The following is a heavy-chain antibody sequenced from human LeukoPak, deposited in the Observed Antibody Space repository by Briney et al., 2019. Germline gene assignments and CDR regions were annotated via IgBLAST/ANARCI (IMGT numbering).Heavy chain of an antibody. D-gene: IGHD5-18*01. V-gene: IGHV3-23*01. J-gene: IGHJ4*02. CDR2: ISGSGGST. CDR1: GFTFSSYG. CDR3: AKDRVRGYSYGVFDY. Sequence: GGSLRLSCAASGFTFSSYGMSWVRQAPEKGLEWVSAISGSGGSTYYADSVKGRFTISRDNSKNTLYLQMNSLRAEDTAVYYCAKDRVRGYSYGVFDYWGQGTLVTVSS.